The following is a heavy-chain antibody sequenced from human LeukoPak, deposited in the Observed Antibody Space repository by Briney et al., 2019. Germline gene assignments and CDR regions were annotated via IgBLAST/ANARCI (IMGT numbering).Heavy chain of an antibody. J-gene: IGHJ4*02. Sequence: ASVKVSCKASGGTFSSYAISWVRQAPGQGLEWMGGIIPIFGTANYAQKFQGRVTITADESTSTAYMELSSLRSEDTAVYYCISAGKPFPNYWGQGTLVTVSS. V-gene: IGHV1-69*13. CDR3: ISAGKPFPNY. D-gene: IGHD6-19*01. CDR1: GGTFSSYA. CDR2: IIPIFGTA.